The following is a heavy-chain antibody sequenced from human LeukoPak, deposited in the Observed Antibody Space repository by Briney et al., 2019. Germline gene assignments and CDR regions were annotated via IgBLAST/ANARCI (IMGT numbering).Heavy chain of an antibody. D-gene: IGHD3-3*01. Sequence: GGSLRLSCVASGFTFSNYDMHWVRQAPGKGLEWVAVISYDGTNKYYADSVKGRFTISRDNSKSTLYLQMNSLRAEDTAVYYCAKENDFVYWGQGTLVTVSS. CDR1: GFTFSNYD. V-gene: IGHV3-30*18. J-gene: IGHJ4*02. CDR2: ISYDGTNK. CDR3: AKENDFVY.